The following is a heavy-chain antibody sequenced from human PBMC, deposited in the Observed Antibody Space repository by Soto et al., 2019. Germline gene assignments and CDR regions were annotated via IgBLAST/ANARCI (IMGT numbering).Heavy chain of an antibody. Sequence: QVQLVESGGGLVKPGGSLRLSCAASGLTFSDHYMTWIRQAPGKGLEWISYISSSAGTIYYADSVKGRFTISRDNAQNSLYLQMTNLRAEDTAVYYCARAPYFGSGTYYYYDLDVWGQGTTVTVSS. J-gene: IGHJ6*02. CDR2: ISSSAGTI. CDR1: GLTFSDHY. D-gene: IGHD3-10*01. CDR3: ARAPYFGSGTYYYYDLDV. V-gene: IGHV3-11*01.